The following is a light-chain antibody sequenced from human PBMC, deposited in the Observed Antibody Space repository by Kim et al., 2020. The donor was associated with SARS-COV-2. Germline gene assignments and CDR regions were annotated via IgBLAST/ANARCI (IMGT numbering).Light chain of an antibody. CDR1: QTVSRN. CDR2: GAF. CDR3: QQYLKWPLA. V-gene: IGKV3-15*01. Sequence: VSPGDPATLAWRASQTVSRNLAWYQQKAGKARRLLIYGAFARATGVPARVSGSGSETEFTLTVSSLQPEEFAVYFCQQYLKWPLAFGGGTKVDIK. J-gene: IGKJ4*01.